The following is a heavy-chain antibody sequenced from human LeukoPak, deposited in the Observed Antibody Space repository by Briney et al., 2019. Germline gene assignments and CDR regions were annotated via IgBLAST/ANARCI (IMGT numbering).Heavy chain of an antibody. D-gene: IGHD3-22*01. CDR2: ISSSGGST. CDR1: GFTFSSYA. Sequence: PAGSLRLSCAASGFTFSSYAMSWVRQAPGKGLEWVSAISSSGGSTYYADSVKGRITISRDNSKNTLYLQMNSLRAEDTAVYYCAKDMADYYDSSGYQFDYWGQGTLVTVSS. CDR3: AKDMADYYDSSGYQFDY. V-gene: IGHV3-23*01. J-gene: IGHJ4*02.